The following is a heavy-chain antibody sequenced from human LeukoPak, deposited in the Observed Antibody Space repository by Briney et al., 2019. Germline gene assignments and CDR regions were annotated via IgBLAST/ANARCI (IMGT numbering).Heavy chain of an antibody. CDR1: GGSISSGGYY. J-gene: IGHJ4*02. Sequence: NPSETLSLTCTVSGGSISSGGYYWNWIRQPAGKGLEWIGRVYTTGSANYNPSLKSRVTMSLDTSDNQFSLKLNSVTAADTAVYYCARAGSNYYFEFDYWGQGTLVTVSS. CDR2: VYTTGSA. V-gene: IGHV4-61*02. CDR3: ARAGSNYYFEFDY. D-gene: IGHD3-10*01.